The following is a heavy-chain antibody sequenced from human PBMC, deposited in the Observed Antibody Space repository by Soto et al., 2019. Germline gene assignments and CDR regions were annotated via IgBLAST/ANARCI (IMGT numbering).Heavy chain of an antibody. J-gene: IGHJ6*03. CDR3: ARDLSWGSNWYYYMDV. CDR2: ISSSSSVI. V-gene: IGHV3-48*01. CDR1: GFILSDCA. Sequence: EVQLVESGGGLVQPGGSLRLSCATSGFILSDCAMNWVRQAPGKGLEWVSYISSSSSVIDYADSVKCRFTVSRDNARNSLYLQMKSLRAEDTAVYYCARDLSWGSNWYYYMDVWGKGTTVTVSS. D-gene: IGHD7-27*01.